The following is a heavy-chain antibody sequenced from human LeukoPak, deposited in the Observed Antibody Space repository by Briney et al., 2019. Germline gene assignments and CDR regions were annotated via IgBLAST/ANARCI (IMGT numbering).Heavy chain of an antibody. D-gene: IGHD3-3*01. CDR1: GGSISSHY. Sequence: SETLSLTCTVSGGSISSHYWSWIRQPPGKGLEWIGYIYYSGSTNYNPSLKSRVTISVDTSKNQFSLKLSSVTAADTAVYYCARGSVTYYDFWSGYYNYFDYYYYYMDVWGKGTTVTVSS. J-gene: IGHJ6*03. V-gene: IGHV4-59*11. CDR2: IYYSGST. CDR3: ARGSVTYYDFWSGYYNYFDYYYYYMDV.